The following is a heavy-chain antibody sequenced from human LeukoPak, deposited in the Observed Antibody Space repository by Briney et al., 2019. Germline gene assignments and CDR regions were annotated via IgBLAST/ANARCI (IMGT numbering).Heavy chain of an antibody. CDR3: VKGSRLDCYDY. J-gene: IGHJ4*02. Sequence: PGVSLRLACSASGFIFSDYAMRWVRQAPGKGLEYISAISSDGDRTYFTDSVKGRFTISRDNSKNMLYLQMSSLRAEDTAMYYCVKGSRLDCYDYWGQGTLVTVSS. V-gene: IGHV3-64D*06. CDR1: GFIFSDYA. D-gene: IGHD1-1*01. CDR2: ISSDGDRT.